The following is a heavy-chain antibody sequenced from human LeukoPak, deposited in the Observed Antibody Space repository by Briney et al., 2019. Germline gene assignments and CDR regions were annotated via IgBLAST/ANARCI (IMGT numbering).Heavy chain of an antibody. CDR2: ISSSGSTI. D-gene: IGHD6-13*01. J-gene: IGHJ4*02. V-gene: IGHV3-48*03. CDR3: ARGSWNFEY. Sequence: GGSLRLSCAASGFTFSSYEMNWVRQAPGKGLEWVSYISSSGSTIYYADSVKGRFTIPRDNAKNSLYLQMNSLRAEDTAIYFCARGSWNFEYWGQGTLVTVSS. CDR1: GFTFSSYE.